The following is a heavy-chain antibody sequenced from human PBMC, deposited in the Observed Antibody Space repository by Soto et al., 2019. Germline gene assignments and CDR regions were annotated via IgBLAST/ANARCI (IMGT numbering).Heavy chain of an antibody. CDR2: ISGYNGDT. J-gene: IGHJ6*02. CDR1: GYTFTRYG. V-gene: IGHV1-18*01. CDR3: AKKGQPPYYYYGMDV. Sequence: QGQLVQSGAEVKKPGASVKVSCKASGYTFTRYGISWVRQAPGQGLEWMGWISGYNGDTKYAQKVQGRGTMTIDTSTSTTYMALRSLTSDDPAVYYCAKKGQPPYYYYGMDVWGQGTTVTVSS.